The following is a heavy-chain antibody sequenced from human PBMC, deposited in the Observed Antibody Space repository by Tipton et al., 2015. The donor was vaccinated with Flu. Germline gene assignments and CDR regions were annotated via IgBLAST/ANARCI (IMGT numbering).Heavy chain of an antibody. CDR3: ARDSAAHYGMDV. J-gene: IGHJ6*02. CDR1: VGSVSSYY. Sequence: TLSLTCTISVGSVSSYYWTWVRQPPGKGLEWIGDVYYSGRTNYNPSLKSRVTISVDTSKNQFSLKLSSVTAADTAVYYCARDSAAHYGMDVWGQGTTVTVSS. D-gene: IGHD6-13*01. CDR2: VYYSGRT. V-gene: IGHV4-59*08.